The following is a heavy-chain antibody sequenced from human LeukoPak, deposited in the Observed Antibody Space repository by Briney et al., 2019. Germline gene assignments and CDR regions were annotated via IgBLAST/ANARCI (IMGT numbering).Heavy chain of an antibody. D-gene: IGHD6-6*01. CDR2: ISGSGGST. Sequence: GGSLRLSCVASGFTSGVYAMSWVRQAPGKGLEWVSAISGSGGSTYYADSVKGRFTISRDNSKNTLYLQMNSLRAEDTAVYYCAKVVAARPDYFDYWGQGTLATVSS. CDR3: AKVVAARPDYFDY. V-gene: IGHV3-23*01. CDR1: GFTSGVYA. J-gene: IGHJ4*02.